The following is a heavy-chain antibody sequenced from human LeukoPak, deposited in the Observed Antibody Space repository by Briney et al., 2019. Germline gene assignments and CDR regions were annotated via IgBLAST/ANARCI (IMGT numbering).Heavy chain of an antibody. J-gene: IGHJ5*02. D-gene: IGHD4-17*01. CDR1: GYTFTGYY. CDR3: ARGASGVYTVTTSWFDP. V-gene: IGHV1-2*02. CDR2: INPNSGGT. Sequence: ASVKGSCKASGYTFTGYYMHWVRQAPGQGLEWMGWINPNSGGTNYAQRFQGRVTMTRDTSISTAYMELSRLRSDDTAVYYCARGASGVYTVTTSWFDPWGQGTLVAVPS.